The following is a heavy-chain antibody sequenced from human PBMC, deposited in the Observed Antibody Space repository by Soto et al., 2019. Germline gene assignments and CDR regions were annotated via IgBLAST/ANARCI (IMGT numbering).Heavy chain of an antibody. Sequence: ASVKVSCKASGYTFTGYYMHWVRQAPGQGLEWIGWINADSGNTNYAQKFQGRVTMTRDTSISTAYMELSSLRSDDTAVYYCAEGTRAYCGGDCYRDLYYFDYWGQGTLVTVSS. CDR3: AEGTRAYCGGDCYRDLYYFDY. V-gene: IGHV1-2*02. CDR2: INADSGNT. CDR1: GYTFTGYY. J-gene: IGHJ4*02. D-gene: IGHD2-21*02.